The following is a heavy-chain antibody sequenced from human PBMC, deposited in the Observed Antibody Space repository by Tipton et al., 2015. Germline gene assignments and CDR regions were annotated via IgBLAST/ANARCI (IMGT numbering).Heavy chain of an antibody. D-gene: IGHD1-1*01. V-gene: IGHV3-23*01. Sequence: SLRLSCAASGSIFSDYYMTWIRQAPGKGLEWVSGIGGSGGYTYYADSVKGRFTISRDNSKNTLYLQMNRLRTEDTAVYYCTFKNTNYRAFDIWGQGTMVTVSS. CDR2: IGGSGGYT. J-gene: IGHJ3*02. CDR1: GSIFSDYY. CDR3: TFKNTNYRAFDI.